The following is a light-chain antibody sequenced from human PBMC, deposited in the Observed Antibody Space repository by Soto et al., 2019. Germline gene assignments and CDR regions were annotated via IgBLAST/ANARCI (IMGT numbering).Light chain of an antibody. CDR2: AAS. CDR1: QSISTY. CDR3: QQSYNAPRT. J-gene: IGKJ1*01. Sequence: DIQMTQSPSSLSASVGDRVTITCRASQSISTYLNWYQQKPGKAPNLLIYAASSLHSGVPSRFSGSGSGTDFTLTISSLQAEDFATYYCQQSYNAPRTFGQGTKVEIK. V-gene: IGKV1-39*01.